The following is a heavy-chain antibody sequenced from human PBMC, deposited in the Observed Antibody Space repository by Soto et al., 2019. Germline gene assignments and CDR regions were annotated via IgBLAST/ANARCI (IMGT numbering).Heavy chain of an antibody. J-gene: IGHJ4*02. D-gene: IGHD4-17*01. CDR2: IYYSGST. CDR3: ARPHPHYGDYFDY. Sequence: SETLSLTCTVSGGSISSSSYYWGWIRQPPGKGLEWIGSIYYSGSTYYNPSLKSRVTISVDTSKNQFSLKLSSVTAADTAVYYCARPHPHYGDYFDYWGQGTLVTVSS. V-gene: IGHV4-39*01. CDR1: GGSISSSSYY.